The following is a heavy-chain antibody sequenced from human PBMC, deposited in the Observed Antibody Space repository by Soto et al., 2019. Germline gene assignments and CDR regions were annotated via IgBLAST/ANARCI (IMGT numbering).Heavy chain of an antibody. D-gene: IGHD4-4*01. CDR2: ISYDGSNK. Sequence: QVQLVESGGGVVQPGRSLRLSCAASGFTFSSYGMHWVRQAPGKGLEWVAGISYDGSNKYYADSVKGRFTISRDNSKNTLYLQMNSLRAEDTAVYYCAKEPTQMTTVSKAYYYYYYMDVWGKGTTVTVSS. V-gene: IGHV3-30*18. CDR1: GFTFSSYG. J-gene: IGHJ6*03. CDR3: AKEPTQMTTVSKAYYYYYYMDV.